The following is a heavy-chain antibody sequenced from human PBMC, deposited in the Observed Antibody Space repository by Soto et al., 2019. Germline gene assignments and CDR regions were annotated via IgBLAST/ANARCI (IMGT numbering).Heavy chain of an antibody. CDR3: SKGSTASGWFTHGY. D-gene: IGHD3-10*01. V-gene: IGHV3-23*01. Sequence: PGGSVRLSXSVSGLTFSSYSMSWVRQTPGKGLEWVSDVSNIGVTTNYADFVKGRFTVSRDNSNNTVYLQMNSLRAEDTAVYYCSKGSTASGWFTHGYWGQGTLVTVSS. J-gene: IGHJ4*02. CDR2: VSNIGVTT. CDR1: GLTFSSYS.